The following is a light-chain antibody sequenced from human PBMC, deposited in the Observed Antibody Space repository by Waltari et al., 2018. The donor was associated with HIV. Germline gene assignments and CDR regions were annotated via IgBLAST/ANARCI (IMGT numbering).Light chain of an antibody. CDR2: RNK. CDR1: SSNIGSNY. V-gene: IGLV1-47*01. CDR3: ATWDDSLSVVV. Sequence: QSVLTQPPSASGTPGQRVTISCSGSSSNIGSNYVYWYQQLPGTAPKLLIYRNKPRPSGVPDRVSGSKSGTSASLAISGLRSEDEADYYCATWDDSLSVVVFGGGTKLTV. J-gene: IGLJ2*01.